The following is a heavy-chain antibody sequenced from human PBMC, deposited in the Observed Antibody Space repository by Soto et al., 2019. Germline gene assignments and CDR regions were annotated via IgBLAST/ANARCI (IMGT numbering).Heavy chain of an antibody. D-gene: IGHD3-3*01. CDR3: AHSHLRFLERLPPRPEDRNNWFDP. Sequence: SGPTLVNPTQTLTLTCTFSGFSLSTSGVGVGWIRQPPGKALEWLALIYWDDDKRYSPSLKSRLTITKDTSKNQVVLTMTNMDPVDTATYYCAHSHLRFLERLPPRPEDRNNWFDPWGQGTLVTVSS. V-gene: IGHV2-5*02. CDR2: IYWDDDK. CDR1: GFSLSTSGVG. J-gene: IGHJ5*02.